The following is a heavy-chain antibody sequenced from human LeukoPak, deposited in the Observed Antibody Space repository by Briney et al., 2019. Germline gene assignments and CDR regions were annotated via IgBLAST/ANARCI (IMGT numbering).Heavy chain of an antibody. CDR3: ARRGGDMPARGFMDV. CDR2: IYDSGIA. Sequence: SETLSLTCVVSDDSITSGGYSWSWIRQPPGKGLEWVGYIYDSGIAFYNPSLKSRVTMSVDTSKNHFFLNLRSVTAADTAVYYCARRGGDMPARGFMDVWGKGTTVTVSS. V-gene: IGHV4-30-4*07. D-gene: IGHD3-16*01. J-gene: IGHJ6*03. CDR1: DDSITSGGYS.